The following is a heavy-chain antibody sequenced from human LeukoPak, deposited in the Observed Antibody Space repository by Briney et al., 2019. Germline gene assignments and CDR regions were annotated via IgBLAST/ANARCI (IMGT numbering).Heavy chain of an antibody. D-gene: IGHD3-10*01. CDR2: INPSGGST. CDR3: ARDRIIPMVRGVMDYYYYYGMDV. Sequence: AASVKVSCKASGYTFTSYYMHWVRQAPGQGLEWMGIINPSGGSTSYAQKFQGRVTMTRDTSTNTVYVELSSLRSEDTAVYYCARDRIIPMVRGVMDYYYYYGMDVWGQGTTVTVSS. CDR1: GYTFTSYY. J-gene: IGHJ6*02. V-gene: IGHV1-46*03.